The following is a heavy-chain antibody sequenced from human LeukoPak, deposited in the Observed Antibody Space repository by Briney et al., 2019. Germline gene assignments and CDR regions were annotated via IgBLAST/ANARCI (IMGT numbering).Heavy chain of an antibody. D-gene: IGHD3-10*02. V-gene: IGHV3-23*01. Sequence: PGGSLRLSCAASGFTFSSHGMSWVRQAPGEGLGWVSGISGIGGRTFYADSVKGRLTISRDNAENPLYLQMNSLRAEGTAVYFCAELGITMIGGVWGKGTTDTISS. CDR1: GFTFSSHG. CDR3: AELGITMIGGV. J-gene: IGHJ6*03. CDR2: ISGIGGRT.